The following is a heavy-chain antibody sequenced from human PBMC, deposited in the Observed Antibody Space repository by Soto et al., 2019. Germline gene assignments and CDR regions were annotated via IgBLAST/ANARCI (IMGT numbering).Heavy chain of an antibody. J-gene: IGHJ6*02. Sequence: GGSLRLSCVASGFTFSIYDMHWVRQATGKGLEWVSAIGLAGETYYSGSVKGRFTISRENAKNSLYLQMNSLRAEDTAVYSCARGRPDEYYYGMDVWGQGTTVTVSS. CDR3: ARGRPDEYYYGMDV. D-gene: IGHD1-26*01. CDR1: GFTFSIYD. CDR2: IGLAGET. V-gene: IGHV3-13*01.